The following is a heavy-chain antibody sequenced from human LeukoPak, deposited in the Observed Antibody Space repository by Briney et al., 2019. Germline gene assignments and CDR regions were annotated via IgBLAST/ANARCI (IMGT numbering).Heavy chain of an antibody. V-gene: IGHV3-30-3*01. CDR1: GFTFSSYA. Sequence: PGRSLRLSCAASGFTFSSYAMHWVRQAPGKGLEWVAVISYDGSNEYYADSVKGRFTISRDNSKNTLYVQMNSLRPEDTAVYYCARGGSIYEVATITGIKYWGQGTLVTVSS. CDR2: ISYDGSNE. CDR3: ARGGSIYEVATITGIKY. D-gene: IGHD5-12*01. J-gene: IGHJ4*02.